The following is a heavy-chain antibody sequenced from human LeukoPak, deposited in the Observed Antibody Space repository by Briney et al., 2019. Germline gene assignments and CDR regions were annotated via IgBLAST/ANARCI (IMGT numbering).Heavy chain of an antibody. D-gene: IGHD3-22*01. CDR3: ARDSSGYYANYYGMDV. CDR1: GFTFSSYA. Sequence: PGGPLRLSCAASGFTFSSYAMHWVRQAPGKGLEWVAVISYDGSNKYYADSVKGRFTISRDNSKNTLYLQMNSLRAEDTAVYYCARDSSGYYANYYGMDVWGQGTTVTVSS. J-gene: IGHJ6*02. CDR2: ISYDGSNK. V-gene: IGHV3-30-3*01.